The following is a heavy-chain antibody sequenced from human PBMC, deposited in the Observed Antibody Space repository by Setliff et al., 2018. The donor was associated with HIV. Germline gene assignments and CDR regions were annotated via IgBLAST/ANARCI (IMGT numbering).Heavy chain of an antibody. CDR1: GGSIENLY. CDR3: ASTSMGMTRKPIWYYHMDV. V-gene: IGHV4-59*07. D-gene: IGHD7-27*01. J-gene: IGHJ6*03. Sequence: SDTLSLTCTVSGGSIENLYWTWIRQPSGRGLEWIGYVYSTGSTKYNPPLKSRATMSDDTSKNQISLTLTSVSAADTAVYYCASTSMGMTRKPIWYYHMDVWGHGITVTVSS. CDR2: VYSTGST.